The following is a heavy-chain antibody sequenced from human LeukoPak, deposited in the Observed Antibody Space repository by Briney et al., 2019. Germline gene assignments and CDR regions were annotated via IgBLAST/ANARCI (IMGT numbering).Heavy chain of an antibody. Sequence: GGSLRLSCAASGFTFSSYAMSWVRQAPGKGLEWVSAISGSGGSTYYADSVKGRFTISRDNSENTLFLQMNSLRADDAAVYYCAKDQIGVLPDAFDIRGQGTMVSVSS. V-gene: IGHV3-23*01. CDR1: GFTFSSYA. CDR3: AKDQIGVLPDAFDI. J-gene: IGHJ3*02. CDR2: ISGSGGST. D-gene: IGHD3-10*01.